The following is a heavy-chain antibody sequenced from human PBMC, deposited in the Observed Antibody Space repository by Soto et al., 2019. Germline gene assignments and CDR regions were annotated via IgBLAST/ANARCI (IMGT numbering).Heavy chain of an antibody. V-gene: IGHV1-18*01. J-gene: IGHJ5*02. CDR3: ARRRRPPYSSGWYCDP. Sequence: APVKASCKAPGYTFTSYGIRWVRQAPGQGLEWMGWISAYNGNTNYAQKLQGRVTMTTDTSTSTAYMELRSLRSDDTAVYYCARRRRPPYSSGWYCDPWGQGTLVT. D-gene: IGHD6-19*01. CDR2: ISAYNGNT. CDR1: GYTFTSYG.